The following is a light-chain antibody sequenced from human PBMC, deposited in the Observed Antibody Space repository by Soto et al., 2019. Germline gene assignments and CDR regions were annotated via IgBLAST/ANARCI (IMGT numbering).Light chain of an antibody. J-gene: IGLJ3*02. Sequence: LTQPHSVSESPGKTVTISCTGSSGSIASNYVQWYQQRPGSAPTTVIYEDNQRPSGVPDRFSGSIDSSSNSASLTISGLKTEDEADYYCQSYDSSTNWVFGGGTKLTVL. V-gene: IGLV6-57*02. CDR2: EDN. CDR1: SGSIASNY. CDR3: QSYDSSTNWV.